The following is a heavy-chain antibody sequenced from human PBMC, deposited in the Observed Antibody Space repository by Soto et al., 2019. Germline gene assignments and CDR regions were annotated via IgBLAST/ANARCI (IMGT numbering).Heavy chain of an antibody. CDR1: GFTFSSYE. Sequence: GGSLRLSCAASGFTFSSYEMSWVRQAPGKGLEWVALISYDGSNQYYADSVKGRFTISRDNSKNTLFLQMNSLRADDTAVYYCAKDQASGQGSFDSWGQGTLVTVSS. CDR2: ISYDGSNQ. CDR3: AKDQASGQGSFDS. J-gene: IGHJ4*02. V-gene: IGHV3-30*18.